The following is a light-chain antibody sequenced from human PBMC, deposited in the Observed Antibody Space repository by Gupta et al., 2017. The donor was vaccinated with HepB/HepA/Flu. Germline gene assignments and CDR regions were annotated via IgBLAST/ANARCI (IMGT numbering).Light chain of an antibody. Sequence: SSELTQDPAVSVALGQTVRITCQGDSLRDYYASWYQQKSGQAPLLVIYAKYNRPSGIPDRFSGSSSGTTASLNITGAQAEDEADYYCNSRDNSGNVLLFGGGTKLTVL. CDR2: AKY. CDR1: SLRDYY. J-gene: IGLJ2*01. CDR3: NSRDNSGNVLL. V-gene: IGLV3-19*01.